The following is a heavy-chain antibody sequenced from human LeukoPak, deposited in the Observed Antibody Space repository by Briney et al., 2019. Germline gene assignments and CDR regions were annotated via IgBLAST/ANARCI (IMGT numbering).Heavy chain of an antibody. Sequence: SETLSLTCAVYGGSFSGYYWSWIRQPPGKGLEWIGEINHSGSTIYNPSLKSRVTISVDTSKNQFSLKLSSVTAADTAVYYCARKNYDFWSGYYYYYYGMDVWGQGTTVTVSS. CDR1: GGSFSGYY. D-gene: IGHD3-3*01. CDR2: INHSGST. CDR3: ARKNYDFWSGYYYYYYGMDV. V-gene: IGHV4-34*01. J-gene: IGHJ6*02.